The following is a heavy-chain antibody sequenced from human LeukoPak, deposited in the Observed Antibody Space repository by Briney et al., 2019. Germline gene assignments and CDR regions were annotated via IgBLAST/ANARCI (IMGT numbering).Heavy chain of an antibody. CDR1: GGSFSGDY. CDR2: VKHSGST. CDR3: ARGTSNDHGDYCLIDY. Sequence: SETLSLTCAVYGGSFSGDYWSSMRHPPRERVQWIGEVKHSGSTNYSPSLKSRVTKSVDTSKNQFSLKLNSLTGADTAVYYCARGTSNDHGDYCLIDYWGRGTRVTVSS. J-gene: IGHJ4*02. V-gene: IGHV4-34*01. D-gene: IGHD4-17*01.